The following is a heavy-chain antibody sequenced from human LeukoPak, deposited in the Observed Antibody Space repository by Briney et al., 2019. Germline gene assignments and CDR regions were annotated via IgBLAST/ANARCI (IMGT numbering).Heavy chain of an antibody. CDR1: GFTFSSYA. J-gene: IGHJ4*02. D-gene: IGHD4-17*01. V-gene: IGHV3-30-3*01. Sequence: QPGGSLRLSCAAYGFTFSSYAMHWVRQAPGKGLEWVAVISYDGSNKYYADSVKGRFTISRDNSKNTLYLQMNSLRAEDTAVYYCVNPRDYGDYAFDYWGQGTLVTVSS. CDR2: ISYDGSNK. CDR3: VNPRDYGDYAFDY.